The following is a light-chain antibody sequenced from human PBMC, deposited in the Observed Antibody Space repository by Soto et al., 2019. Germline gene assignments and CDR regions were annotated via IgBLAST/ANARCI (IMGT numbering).Light chain of an antibody. J-gene: IGLJ1*01. V-gene: IGLV2-11*01. CDR1: SSDVGGHDY. Sequence: QSVLTQPRSVSGSPGQSVTISCTGTSSDVGGHDYVSWYQQHTGKAPKLMISSVSRRPSGVPDRFSGSKSGNTASLTISGLQAEDEADYYCCSYAGSYTYVFGTGTKVTVL. CDR3: CSYAGSYTYV. CDR2: SVS.